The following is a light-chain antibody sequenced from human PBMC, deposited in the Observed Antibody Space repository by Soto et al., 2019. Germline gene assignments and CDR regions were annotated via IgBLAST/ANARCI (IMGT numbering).Light chain of an antibody. CDR3: QQRSNWPPYT. CDR2: DAS. CDR1: QSVSSY. V-gene: IGKV3-11*01. Sequence: EIVLTQSPATLSLSPGERATLSCRASQSVSSYLAWYPQKPGQAPRLLIYDASNRATVIPARFGGSGSGTDFTLPISSLEPEDFAVYYCQQRSNWPPYTFGQGTKLEIK. J-gene: IGKJ2*01.